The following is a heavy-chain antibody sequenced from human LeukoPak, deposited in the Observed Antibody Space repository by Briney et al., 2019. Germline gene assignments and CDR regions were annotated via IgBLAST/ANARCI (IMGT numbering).Heavy chain of an antibody. D-gene: IGHD3-22*01. CDR3: ARGNYYDNSGSYYENFDY. V-gene: IGHV3-48*03. J-gene: IGHJ4*02. CDR1: GFTFSSYE. Sequence: GGSLRLSCIASGFTFSSYEMNWVRQAPGKGLEWVSSISSSGSTKYYADSVRGRFTISRDNAKNSLYLQMNSLRVEDTAVYYCARGNYYDNSGSYYENFDYWGQGALVTVSS. CDR2: ISSSGSTK.